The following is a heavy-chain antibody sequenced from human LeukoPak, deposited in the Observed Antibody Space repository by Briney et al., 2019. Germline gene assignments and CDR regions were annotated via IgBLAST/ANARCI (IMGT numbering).Heavy chain of an antibody. CDR2: IWYNGSNK. CDR3: ASHYDSSGFDY. Sequence: PGRYLRLSCAASGFTFSSYGMHWVRQAPDKGPEWVAVIWYNGSNKYYADSVKGRFTISRDNSKNTLYLQMNSLRPEDTAVYYCASHYDSSGFDYWGQGTLVTVSS. J-gene: IGHJ4*02. V-gene: IGHV3-33*01. D-gene: IGHD3-22*01. CDR1: GFTFSSYG.